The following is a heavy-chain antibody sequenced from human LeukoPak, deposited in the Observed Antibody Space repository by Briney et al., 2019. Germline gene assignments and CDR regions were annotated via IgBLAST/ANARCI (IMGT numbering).Heavy chain of an antibody. CDR2: IYYSGST. J-gene: IGHJ5*02. V-gene: IGHV4-59*08. CDR1: GGSFSGYY. D-gene: IGHD3-3*01. CDR3: ARQDFWSGYRCNWFDP. Sequence: SETLSLTCAVYGGSFSGYYWSWVRQPPGKGLEWIGYIYYSGSTNYNPSLKSRVTISVDTSKNQFSLKLSSVTAADTAVYYCARQDFWSGYRCNWFDPWGQGTLVTVSS.